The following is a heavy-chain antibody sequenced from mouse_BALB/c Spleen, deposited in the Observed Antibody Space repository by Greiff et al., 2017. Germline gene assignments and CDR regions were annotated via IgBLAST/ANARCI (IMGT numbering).Heavy chain of an antibody. D-gene: IGHD2-2*01. CDR2: IYWDDDK. Sequence: QVTLKESGPGILQPSQTLSLTCSFSGFSLSTSGMGVSWIRQPSGKGLEWLAHIYWDDDKRYHPSLKSRLTISKDTSRNQVFLKSTSVDTADTATYYCARRGGYDGYYAMDYWGQGTAVTVSA. CDR1: GFSLSTSGMG. CDR3: ARRGGYDGYYAMDY. J-gene: IGHJ4*01. V-gene: IGHV8-12*01.